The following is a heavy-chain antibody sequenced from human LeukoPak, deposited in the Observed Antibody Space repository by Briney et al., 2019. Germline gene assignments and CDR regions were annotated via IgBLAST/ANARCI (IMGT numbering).Heavy chain of an antibody. CDR3: ARGGYSSSWFAGFDY. CDR2: IIPIFGTA. CDR1: GGTFSSYA. D-gene: IGHD6-13*01. J-gene: IGHJ4*02. V-gene: IGHV1-69*13. Sequence: ASVKVSCKASGGTFSSYAISWVRQAPGQGLEWMGGIIPIFGTANYAQKFQGRVTITADESTSTAYMELSSLRSEDTAVYYCARGGYSSSWFAGFDYWGQGTLVTVSS.